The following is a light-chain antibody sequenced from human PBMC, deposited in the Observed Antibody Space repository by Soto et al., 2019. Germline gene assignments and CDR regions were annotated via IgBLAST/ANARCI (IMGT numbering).Light chain of an antibody. CDR2: GAS. CDR1: QSVSNN. CDR3: QQYNNWWT. J-gene: IGKJ1*01. Sequence: EIVMTQSPATLSVSPGERATLSCRASQSVSNNLAWYQKKPGQAPRVLIYGASTRATGTPARFSGSGSGTEFTLTITSLQSEDFAVYYCQQYNNWWTFGQGTKGEIK. V-gene: IGKV3-15*01.